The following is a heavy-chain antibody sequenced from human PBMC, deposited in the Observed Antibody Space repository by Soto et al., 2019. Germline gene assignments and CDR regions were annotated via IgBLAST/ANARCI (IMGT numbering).Heavy chain of an antibody. CDR2: IKQDGSEK. V-gene: IGHV3-7*01. J-gene: IGHJ6*02. D-gene: IGHD3-16*01. CDR3: ARGWGHMDG. CDR1: GFTFSTYW. Sequence: EVQLMESGGGLVQPGGSLRLSCEASGFTFSTYWMSWVRQAPGKGLEWVANIKQDGSEKYYGDSVKGRFTISRDNAKNSLYLQMNSLRAEDTAVYYCARGWGHMDGWGQGTTVTVSS.